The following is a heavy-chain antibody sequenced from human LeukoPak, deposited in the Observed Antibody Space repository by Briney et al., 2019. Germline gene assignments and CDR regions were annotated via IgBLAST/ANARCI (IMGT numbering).Heavy chain of an antibody. CDR2: ISAYNGNT. J-gene: IGHJ6*02. CDR1: GYTFTSYG. Sequence: ASVKVSCKASGYTFTSYGISWVRQAPGQGLEWMGWISAYNGNTNYAQKLQGRVTMTTDTSTSTAYMELRSLRSDDTAVYYCARDVYYDSSGYDYYYYGMDVWGQGTAVTVSS. CDR3: ARDVYYDSSGYDYYYYGMDV. D-gene: IGHD3-22*01. V-gene: IGHV1-18*01.